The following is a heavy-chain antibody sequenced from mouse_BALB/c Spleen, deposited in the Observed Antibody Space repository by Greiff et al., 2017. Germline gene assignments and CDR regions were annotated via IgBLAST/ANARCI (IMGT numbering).Heavy chain of an antibody. D-gene: IGHD1-1*01. CDR3: ARGILRIYAMDY. Sequence: VQLQESGAELVRPGTSVKISCKASGYTFTNYWLGWVKQRPGHGLEWIGDIYPGGGYTNYNEKFKGKATLTADTSSSTAYMQLSSLTSEDSAVYFCARGILRIYAMDYWGQGTSVTVSS. J-gene: IGHJ4*01. CDR1: GYTFTNYW. CDR2: IYPGGGYT. V-gene: IGHV1-63*02.